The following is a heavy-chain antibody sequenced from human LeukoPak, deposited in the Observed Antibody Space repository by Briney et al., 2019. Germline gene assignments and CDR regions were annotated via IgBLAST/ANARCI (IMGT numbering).Heavy chain of an antibody. D-gene: IGHD3-22*01. V-gene: IGHV1-2*02. CDR3: ARGDRETYYYDMRDAFDI. CDR2: INPNSGGT. Sequence: GASVKVSCKASGYTFISYAMNWVRQAPGQGLEWMGWINPNSGGTNYAQKFQGRVTMTRDTSISTAYMELSRLRSDDTAVYYCARGDRETYYYDMRDAFDIWGQGTMVTVSS. J-gene: IGHJ3*02. CDR1: GYTFISYA.